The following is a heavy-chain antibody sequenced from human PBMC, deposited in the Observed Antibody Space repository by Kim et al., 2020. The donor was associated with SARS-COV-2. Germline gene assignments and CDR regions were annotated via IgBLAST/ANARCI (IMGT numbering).Heavy chain of an antibody. D-gene: IGHD2-15*01. CDR1: GGSISSSSFF. Sequence: SETLSLTCTVSGGSISSSSFFWGWLRQPPGKGLEWIGSMYYGGSTYYNPSLKSRVTISVDTSKNQFSLKLSSVTAADTAVYYCARQNIVANSFDIWGQGTMVTVSS. J-gene: IGHJ3*02. CDR2: MYYGGST. V-gene: IGHV4-39*01. CDR3: ARQNIVANSFDI.